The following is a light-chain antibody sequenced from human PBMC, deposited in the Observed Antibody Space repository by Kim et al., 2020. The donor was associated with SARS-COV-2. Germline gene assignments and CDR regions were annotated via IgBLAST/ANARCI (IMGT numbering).Light chain of an antibody. CDR2: GAS. J-gene: IGKJ5*01. CDR3: QQYGSSPPVT. CDR1: QSVSSSY. Sequence: SPGERATLSCRASQSVSSSYLAWYQQKPGQAPRLLIYGASSRATGIPDRFSGSGSGTDFTLTISRLEPEDFAVYYCQQYGSSPPVTFGQGTRRRLN. V-gene: IGKV3-20*01.